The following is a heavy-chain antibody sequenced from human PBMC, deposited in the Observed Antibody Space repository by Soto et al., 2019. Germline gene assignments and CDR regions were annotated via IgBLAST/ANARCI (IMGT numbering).Heavy chain of an antibody. CDR3: ARVTPLPTYYYDSSGYYLAFDI. CDR1: GGSISSGDYY. V-gene: IGHV4-30-4*01. CDR2: IYYSGST. D-gene: IGHD3-22*01. Sequence: QVQLQESGPGLVKPSQTLSLTCTVSGGSISSGDYYWSWIRQPPGKGLEWIGYIYYSGSTYYNPSLKSRVTISVDTSKNQFSLKLSSVTAADTAVYYCARVTPLPTYYYDSSGYYLAFDIWGQGTMVTVSS. J-gene: IGHJ3*02.